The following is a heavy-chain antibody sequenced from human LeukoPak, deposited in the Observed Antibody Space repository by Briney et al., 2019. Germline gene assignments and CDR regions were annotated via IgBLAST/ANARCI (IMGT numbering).Heavy chain of an antibody. J-gene: IGHJ6*02. Sequence: GGSLRLSGAASGFTFSSYGVDWARKAPGKGLEWVAVLSYVGSNKYYADSMKGRFTISRDNSKNTPYLQMNSLRAEGTAVFYCAKGKEYQQPNSYYCYGMDVWGQGPTVTVS. CDR1: GFTFSSYG. CDR3: AKGKEYQQPNSYYCYGMDV. V-gene: IGHV3-30*18. D-gene: IGHD2-2*01. CDR2: LSYVGSNK.